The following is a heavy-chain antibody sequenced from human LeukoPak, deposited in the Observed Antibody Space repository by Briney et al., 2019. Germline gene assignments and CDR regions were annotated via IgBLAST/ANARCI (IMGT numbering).Heavy chain of an antibody. V-gene: IGHV3-23*01. Sequence: GGSLRLSCAASGFTFSDYYMSWIRQAPGKGLEWVSAISGSSGSTYYADSVKGRFTISRDNSKNTLYLQMNSLRDEDTAVYYCASVVVTAKIFDYWGQGTLVTVSS. D-gene: IGHD2-21*02. CDR1: GFTFSDYY. J-gene: IGHJ4*02. CDR3: ASVVVTAKIFDY. CDR2: ISGSSGST.